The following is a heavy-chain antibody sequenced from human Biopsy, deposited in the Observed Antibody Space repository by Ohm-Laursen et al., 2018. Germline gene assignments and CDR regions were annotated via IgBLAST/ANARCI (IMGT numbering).Heavy chain of an antibody. CDR2: IIPIFGTA. V-gene: IGHV1-69*13. Sequence: SVKVSCKASGGTFTNYAISWVRQAPGPGLEWMGGIIPIFGTANYAQKFQGRVTITADESTSTAYMELSSLRSDDTAVYYCARDALGGGSYRFFYWGQGSLVTVSS. J-gene: IGHJ4*02. CDR3: ARDALGGGSYRFFY. CDR1: GGTFTNYA. D-gene: IGHD1-26*01.